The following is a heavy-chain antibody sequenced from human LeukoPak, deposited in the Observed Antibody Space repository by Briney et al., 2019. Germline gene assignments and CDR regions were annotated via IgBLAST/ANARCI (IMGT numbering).Heavy chain of an antibody. Sequence: ASVKVSCKASGFTFSGYYIHWVQQAPGQGLEWVGWINPNTGGTHYAQKFQGRVSVTRDTSISTAYMELSSLRSDDTAVYYCARDYCSGGSCYSSVGFDYWGQGTLVAVSS. CDR2: INPNTGGT. CDR3: ARDYCSGGSCYSSVGFDY. V-gene: IGHV1-2*02. J-gene: IGHJ4*02. CDR1: GFTFSGYY. D-gene: IGHD2-15*01.